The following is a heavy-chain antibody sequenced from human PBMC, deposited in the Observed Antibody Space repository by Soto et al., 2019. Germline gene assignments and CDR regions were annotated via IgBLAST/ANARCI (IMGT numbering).Heavy chain of an antibody. V-gene: IGHV1-18*01. Sequence: QVQLVQSGAEVKKPGASVKVSCKASGYTFTSYGISWVRQAPGQGLEWMGWISAYNGNTNYAQKLQGRVTMTTDTSTSTAYRELRSLRSDDTAVYYCARATSDYGDALNWFDPWGQGTLVTVSS. CDR1: GYTFTSYG. CDR2: ISAYNGNT. CDR3: ARATSDYGDALNWFDP. J-gene: IGHJ5*02. D-gene: IGHD4-17*01.